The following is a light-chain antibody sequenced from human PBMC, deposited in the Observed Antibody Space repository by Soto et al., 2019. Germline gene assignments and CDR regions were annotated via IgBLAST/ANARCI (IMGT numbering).Light chain of an antibody. V-gene: IGLV1-40*01. CDR1: SSNIGAGYD. CDR2: GNS. Sequence: QLVLTQPPSVSGAPGQRVTISCTGSSSNIGAGYDVHWYQQPPGTAPKLLIYGNSNRPSGVPDRFSGSKSGTSASLAITGLQAEDEADYYCQSYDSSLSAYVFATGTKLTVL. CDR3: QSYDSSLSAYV. J-gene: IGLJ1*01.